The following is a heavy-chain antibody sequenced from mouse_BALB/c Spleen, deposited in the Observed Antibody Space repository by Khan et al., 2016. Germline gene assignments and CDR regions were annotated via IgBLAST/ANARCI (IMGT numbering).Heavy chain of an antibody. CDR1: GYSITSNYA. CDR2: ISYSGST. V-gene: IGHV3-2*02. J-gene: IGHJ4*01. D-gene: IGHD2-12*01. Sequence: EVQLVESGPGLVKPSQSLSLTCTVTGYSITSNYAWNWIRQFPGNKLEWMGYISYSGSTSYNPSLKSRISITRDTSKNQFFLQLNSLTTEETAKCYYARNSYYGYSVAYWGQGTSVNVSS. CDR3: ARNSYYGYSVAY.